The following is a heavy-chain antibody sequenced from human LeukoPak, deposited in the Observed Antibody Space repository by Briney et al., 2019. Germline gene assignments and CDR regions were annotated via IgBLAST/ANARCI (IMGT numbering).Heavy chain of an antibody. D-gene: IGHD3-10*01. V-gene: IGHV4-31*03. Sequence: SETLSLTCTVSGGSISSGGYYWSWIRQHPGKGLGWIGYIYYSGSTYYNPSLKSRVTISVDTSKNQFSLKLSSVTAADTAVYYCARMGYYYGSGSYNWFDPWGQGTLVTVSS. CDR3: ARMGYYYGSGSYNWFDP. CDR2: IYYSGST. J-gene: IGHJ5*02. CDR1: GGSISSGGYY.